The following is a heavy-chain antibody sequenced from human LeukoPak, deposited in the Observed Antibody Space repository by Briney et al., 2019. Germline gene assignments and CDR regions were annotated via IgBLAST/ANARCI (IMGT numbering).Heavy chain of an antibody. D-gene: IGHD4-17*01. CDR3: ARDYGATWFAP. CDR1: GGTFSSYA. Sequence: ASVKVSCKASGGTFSSYAISWVRQAPGQGLKWMGRIIPIFGTANYAQNFQGRVTITADESTSTDYMERSSLRSADTTVYYCARDYGATWFAPWGEGTLVTVSS. V-gene: IGHV1-69*13. J-gene: IGHJ5*02. CDR2: IIPIFGTA.